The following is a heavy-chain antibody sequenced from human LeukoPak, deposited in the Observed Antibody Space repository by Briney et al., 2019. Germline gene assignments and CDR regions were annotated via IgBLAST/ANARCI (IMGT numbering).Heavy chain of an antibody. CDR1: GFTFSSYG. V-gene: IGHV3-23*01. J-gene: IGHJ5*02. D-gene: IGHD6-13*01. Sequence: GGSLRLSCAASGFTFSSYGMSRVRQAPGKGLEWVSTISGTGANTYYADSVKGRFTISRDNSKRTLYLQMNSLRVEDAAVYYCAKRRYDTSSLDWFDPWGQGTLVTVSS. CDR2: ISGTGANT. CDR3: AKRRYDTSSLDWFDP.